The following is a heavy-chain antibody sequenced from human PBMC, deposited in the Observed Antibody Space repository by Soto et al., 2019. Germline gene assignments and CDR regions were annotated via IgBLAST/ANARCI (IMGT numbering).Heavy chain of an antibody. CDR3: ARALQYYYGSGSSDAFDI. V-gene: IGHV5-51*01. Sequence: GGSLRLSCKGSGYSFTSYWIGWVRQMPGKGLEWMGIIYPGDSDTSYSPSFQGQVTISADKSISTAYLQWSSLKASDTAMYYCARALQYYYGSGSSDAFDIWGQGTMVTVSS. D-gene: IGHD3-10*01. CDR2: IYPGDSDT. J-gene: IGHJ3*02. CDR1: GYSFTSYW.